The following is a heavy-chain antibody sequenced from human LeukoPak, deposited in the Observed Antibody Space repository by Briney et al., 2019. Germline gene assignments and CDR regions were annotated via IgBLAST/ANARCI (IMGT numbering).Heavy chain of an antibody. CDR3: TRGRVGGIDY. D-gene: IGHD1-26*01. V-gene: IGHV3-7*01. Sequence: PGGSLRLSCAASGFTFSSYWMSWVRQAPGKGLEWVANIKQDGSEKNYVDSVKGRFTISRDNANNTIHLQMNGLRAEDTAVYYCTRGRVGGIDYWGQGTLVTVSS. CDR2: IKQDGSEK. J-gene: IGHJ4*02. CDR1: GFTFSSYW.